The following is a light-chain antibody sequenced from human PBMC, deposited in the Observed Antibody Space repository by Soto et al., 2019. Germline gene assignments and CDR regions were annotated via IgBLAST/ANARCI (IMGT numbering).Light chain of an antibody. V-gene: IGLV2-11*01. J-gene: IGLJ3*02. Sequence: QSVLTQPRSVSGSPGQSVTISCTGTSSDVGAYNFVSWYRQHPGEAPKLMIYDVSNRPSGVPDRFSGSKSANTASLTISGLQAEDEAAYYCCSYAGSYTWVFGGGTKLTVL. CDR3: CSYAGSYTWV. CDR1: SSDVGAYNF. CDR2: DVS.